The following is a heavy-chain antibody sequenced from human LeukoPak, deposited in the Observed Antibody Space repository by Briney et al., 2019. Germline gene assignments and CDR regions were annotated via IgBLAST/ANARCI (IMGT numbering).Heavy chain of an antibody. D-gene: IGHD6-13*01. CDR2: ISYDGSNK. Sequence: TGGSLRLSCAASGFTFNNYAMHWVRQAPGKGLEWVAVISYDGSNKYYADSVKGRFTISRDNSKNTLSLQMNSLRAEDTAVYYCVIAAAGTPPTDYFDYWGQGTLVTVSS. CDR1: GFTFNNYA. V-gene: IGHV3-30-3*01. CDR3: VIAAAGTPPTDYFDY. J-gene: IGHJ4*02.